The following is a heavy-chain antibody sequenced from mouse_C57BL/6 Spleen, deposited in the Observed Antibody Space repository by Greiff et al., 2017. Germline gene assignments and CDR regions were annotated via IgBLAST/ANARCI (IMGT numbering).Heavy chain of an antibody. J-gene: IGHJ2*01. CDR2: IYPGGGYT. D-gene: IGHD1-1*01. CDR1: GYTFTNYW. CDR3: ARKTTVAFGY. Sequence: QVQLQQSGAELVRPGTSVKMSCKASGYTFTNYWIGWAKQRPGHGLEWIGDIYPGGGYTNYNEKFKGKATLTADKSSSTAYMQFSSLTSEDSAIYYCARKTTVAFGYWGQGTTLTVSS. V-gene: IGHV1-63*01.